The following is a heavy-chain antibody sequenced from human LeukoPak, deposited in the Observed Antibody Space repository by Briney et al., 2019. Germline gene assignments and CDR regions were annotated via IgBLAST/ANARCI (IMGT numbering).Heavy chain of an antibody. V-gene: IGHV3-7*04. J-gene: IGHJ6*02. Sequence: QPGGSLRLSCAASGFTFSTYWMSWVRQAPGKGLEWLANIKEDGTGKNHVDSVKGRFTISRDNAKNSLYLQMSGLRAEDTAVYYCAREIPQQLVARDVWGQGTTVTVSS. CDR2: IKEDGTGK. CDR3: AREIPQQLVARDV. D-gene: IGHD6-13*01. CDR1: GFTFSTYW.